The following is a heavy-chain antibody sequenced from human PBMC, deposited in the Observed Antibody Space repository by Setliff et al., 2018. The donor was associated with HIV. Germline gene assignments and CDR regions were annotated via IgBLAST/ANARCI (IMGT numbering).Heavy chain of an antibody. Sequence: SETLSLTCTVSGGSISRSYWSWSRQPAEKGLEWFGRVYADGRTNYNPSPKSRVTMSLATSTDQLSLRLSSVTAADTAVYYCARDEIDGGYHGREARFDFWGQGTLVTVSS. V-gene: IGHV4-4*07. CDR1: GGSISRSY. CDR3: ARDEIDGGYHGREARFDF. J-gene: IGHJ4*02. CDR2: VYADGRT. D-gene: IGHD4-17*01.